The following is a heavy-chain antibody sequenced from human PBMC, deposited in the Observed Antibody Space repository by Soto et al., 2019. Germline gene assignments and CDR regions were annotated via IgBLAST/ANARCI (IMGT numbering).Heavy chain of an antibody. Sequence: SETLSLTCTVSGGSISSYYWSWIRQPPGKGLECIGYIYYSGSTNYNPSLKSRVTISVDTSKNQFSLKLSSVTAADTAVYYCARVPYYYDSSDYWGQGTLVTVS. J-gene: IGHJ4*02. V-gene: IGHV4-59*01. CDR1: GGSISSYY. CDR3: ARVPYYYDSSDY. CDR2: IYYSGST. D-gene: IGHD3-22*01.